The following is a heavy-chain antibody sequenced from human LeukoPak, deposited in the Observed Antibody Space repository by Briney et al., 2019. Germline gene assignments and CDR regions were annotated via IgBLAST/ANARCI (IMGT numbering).Heavy chain of an antibody. CDR3: ARDQIAVAGPVDY. CDR1: GGSFSGYY. J-gene: IGHJ4*02. CDR2: INHSGST. V-gene: IGHV4-34*01. D-gene: IGHD6-19*01. Sequence: SETLSLTCAVYGGSFSGYYWSWIRQPPGKGLEWIGEINHSGSTNYNPSLKSRVTISVDTSKNQFSLKLSSVTAADTAVYYCARDQIAVAGPVDYWGQGTLVTVSS.